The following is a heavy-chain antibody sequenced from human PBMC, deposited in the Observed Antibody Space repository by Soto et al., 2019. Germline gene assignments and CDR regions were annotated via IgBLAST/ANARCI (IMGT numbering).Heavy chain of an antibody. CDR1: GFTFSSYA. J-gene: IGHJ4*02. V-gene: IGHV3-23*01. CDR2: ISGSGGST. CDR3: AKDGGVKAAPQSDY. D-gene: IGHD2-15*01. Sequence: GGSLRLFCAASGFTFSSYAMSSVRQAPGKGLEWVSAISGSGGSTYYADSVKGRFTISRDNSKNTLYLQMNSLRAEDTAVYYCAKDGGVKAAPQSDYWGQGTLVTVSS.